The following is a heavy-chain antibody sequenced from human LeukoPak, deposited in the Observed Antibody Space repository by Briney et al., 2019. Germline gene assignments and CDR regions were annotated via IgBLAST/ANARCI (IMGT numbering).Heavy chain of an antibody. CDR3: ASISGYDSFDY. CDR1: GFTFSSYE. V-gene: IGHV3-48*03. D-gene: IGHD5-12*01. J-gene: IGHJ4*02. CDR2: IISSGSTI. Sequence: PGGSLRLSCAASGFTFSSYEMNWVRQAAGEGLEWVSYIISSGSTIYYADSVKGRFTISRDNAKNSLYLQMNSLRAEDTAVYYCASISGYDSFDYWGQGTLVTVSS.